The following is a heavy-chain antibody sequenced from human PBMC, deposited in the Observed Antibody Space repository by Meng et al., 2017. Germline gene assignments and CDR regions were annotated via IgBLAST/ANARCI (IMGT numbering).Heavy chain of an antibody. CDR3: GRAVSVVADAAPGDDAFDI. V-gene: IGHV3-74*01. CDR1: GFTFSNYW. CDR2: INSCGGST. D-gene: IGHD2-2*01. J-gene: IGHJ3*02. Sequence: GESLKISCAASGFTFSNYWMHWVRQAPGKGLEWVSRINSCGGSTTYADSVKGRFTISRDNAKNTRYLQMNSLRVEDTAVYYYGRAVSVVADAAPGDDAFDIWGQGTMVTVSS.